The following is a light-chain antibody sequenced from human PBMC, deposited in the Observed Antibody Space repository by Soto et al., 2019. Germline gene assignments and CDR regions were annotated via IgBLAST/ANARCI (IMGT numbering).Light chain of an antibody. J-gene: IGKJ1*01. CDR3: QQCARSPLT. V-gene: IGKV3-20*01. Sequence: EIVLTQSPGTLSLSPGERATLSCRASQSVTKNYIAWYQQKPGQAPRLLIYDASSRATGIPDRFSGSGSGTDFTLTISRLEPEDFAVDYCQQCARSPLTFGQGTKVEIK. CDR1: QSVTKNY. CDR2: DAS.